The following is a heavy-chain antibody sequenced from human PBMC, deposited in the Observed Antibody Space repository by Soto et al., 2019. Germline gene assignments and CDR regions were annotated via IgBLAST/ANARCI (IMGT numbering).Heavy chain of an antibody. V-gene: IGHV4-34*01. J-gene: IGHJ4*02. CDR1: GGSLSGYY. CDR3: ARHHVRGRTIAGAAEF. D-gene: IGHD1-26*01. CDR2: INHSGNT. Sequence: SETLSLTCAVHGGSLSGYYWSWIRQPPGKALEWLGEINHSGNTNYNPSLKSRVTISVDTSKNQLFLNLSSVTAADTAMYYCARHHVRGRTIAGAAEFWGQGTLVTVSS.